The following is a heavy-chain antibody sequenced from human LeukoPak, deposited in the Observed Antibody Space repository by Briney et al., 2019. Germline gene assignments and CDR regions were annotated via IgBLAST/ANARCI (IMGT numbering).Heavy chain of an antibody. Sequence: SETLSLTCTVSGGSISSYYWSWIRQPPGKGLEWIGYIYYSGSTNYNPSLKSRVTISVDTSKNQFSLKLSSVTAADTAVYYCARHGGCSGGSCPDYWGQGTLVTVSS. D-gene: IGHD2-15*01. CDR1: GGSISSYY. V-gene: IGHV4-59*08. J-gene: IGHJ4*02. CDR2: IYYSGST. CDR3: ARHGGCSGGSCPDY.